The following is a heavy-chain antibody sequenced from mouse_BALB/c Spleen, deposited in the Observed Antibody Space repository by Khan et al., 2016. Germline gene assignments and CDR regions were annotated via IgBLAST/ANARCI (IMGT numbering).Heavy chain of an antibody. CDR3: AGNGNRYERTWFAY. CDR1: GYSITSDYA. V-gene: IGHV3-2*02. J-gene: IGHJ3*01. CDR2: ISYSGST. Sequence: VQLKESGPGLVKPSQSLSLTCTVTGYSITSDYAWNWIRQFPGNKLEWTGYISYSGSTSYNPSLKSRISITRDTSKNQFFLQLNYVTTEDTATYYCAGNGNRYERTWFAYWGQGTLVTVSA. D-gene: IGHD2-14*01.